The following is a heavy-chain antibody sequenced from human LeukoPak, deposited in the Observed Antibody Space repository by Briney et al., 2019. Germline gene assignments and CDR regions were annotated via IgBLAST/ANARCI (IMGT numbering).Heavy chain of an antibody. V-gene: IGHV1-46*01. CDR1: GYTFTSNY. CDR2: ISPSGGST. J-gene: IGHJ5*02. Sequence: ASVKVSCKAFGYTFTSNYMHWVRQAPGQGPEWMGVISPSGGSTTYAQKFQGRVTLTRDMSTSTDYLELSSLRSEDTAVYYCAKTDAPSYDLGSYYWFDPWGQGTRVTVSS. CDR3: AKTDAPSYDLGSYYWFDP. D-gene: IGHD3-10*01.